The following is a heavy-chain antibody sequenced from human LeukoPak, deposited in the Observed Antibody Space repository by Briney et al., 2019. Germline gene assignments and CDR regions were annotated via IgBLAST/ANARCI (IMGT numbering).Heavy chain of an antibody. CDR3: ARHTPDYYDSSGYYPHFDY. Sequence: SETLSLTCTVSGGSISTSNYYWSWIRQPPGKGLEWIGEINHSGSTNYNPSLKSRVTISVDTSKNQFSLKLSSVTAADTAVYYCARHTPDYYDSSGYYPHFDYWGQGTLVTVSS. J-gene: IGHJ4*02. CDR2: INHSGST. D-gene: IGHD3-22*01. V-gene: IGHV4-39*01. CDR1: GGSISTSNYY.